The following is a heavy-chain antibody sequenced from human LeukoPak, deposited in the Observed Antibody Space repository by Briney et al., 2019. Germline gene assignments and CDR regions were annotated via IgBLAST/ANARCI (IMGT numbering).Heavy chain of an antibody. CDR1: GFTFSSYG. D-gene: IGHD3-22*01. V-gene: IGHV3-21*01. CDR3: ASGYSGVDY. J-gene: IGHJ4*02. CDR2: ISSSSSYI. Sequence: GGSLRLSCAASGFTFSSYGMSWVRQAPGKGLEWVSFISSSSSYIYYADSVKGRFTISRDNAKNSLYLQMNSLRAEDTAVYYCASGYSGVDYWGQGTLVTVSS.